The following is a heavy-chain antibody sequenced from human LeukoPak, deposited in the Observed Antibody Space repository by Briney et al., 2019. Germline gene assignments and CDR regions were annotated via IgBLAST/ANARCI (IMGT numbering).Heavy chain of an antibody. CDR1: GFSFSSYT. J-gene: IGHJ6*02. CDR3: ARDIKWLGRYYYYGLDV. CDR2: ISYDGTNE. D-gene: IGHD6-19*01. Sequence: GGSLRLSCAGSGFSFSSYTMHWVRQAPGKGLEWVAVISYDGTNEYYADSVKGRFTISRDNSKNTLYLQVNSLGAEDTAVYYCARDIKWLGRYYYYGLDVWGQGTTVTASS. V-gene: IGHV3-30*04.